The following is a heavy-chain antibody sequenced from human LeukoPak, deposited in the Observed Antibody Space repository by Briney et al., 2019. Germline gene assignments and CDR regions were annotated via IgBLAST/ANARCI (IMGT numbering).Heavy chain of an antibody. D-gene: IGHD3-22*01. V-gene: IGHV1-18*01. CDR1: GYTFTSYG. CDR2: ISAYNGNT. J-gene: IGHJ3*02. CDR3: ARAVRGSGYYRYDAFDI. Sequence: ASVKVSCKASGYTFTSYGISWVRQAPGQGLEWMGWISAYNGNTDYAQKLQGRVTMTTDTSTSTAYMELSSLRSEDTAVYYCARAVRGSGYYRYDAFDIWGQGTMVTVSS.